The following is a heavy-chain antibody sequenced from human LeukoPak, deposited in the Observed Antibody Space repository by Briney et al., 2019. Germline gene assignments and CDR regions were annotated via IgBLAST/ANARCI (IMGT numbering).Heavy chain of an antibody. J-gene: IGHJ6*03. CDR3: ARGQSKRKDIVVVPAARRVDYYYYYLDV. Sequence: ASVKVSCKASGYTFTSYDINWVRQATGQGLEWMGWMNPNSGNTGYAQKFQGRVTMTRNTSISTAYMELSSLRSEDTAVYHCARGQSKRKDIVVVPAARRVDYYYYYLDVWGKGTTVTVSS. CDR1: GYTFTSYD. D-gene: IGHD2-2*01. CDR2: MNPNSGNT. V-gene: IGHV1-8*01.